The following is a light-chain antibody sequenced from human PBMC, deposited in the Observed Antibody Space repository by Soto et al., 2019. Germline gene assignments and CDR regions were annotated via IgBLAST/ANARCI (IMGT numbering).Light chain of an antibody. CDR3: QQYGTSPGT. V-gene: IGKV3-20*01. Sequence: EIVLTQSPGTLSLSPGERATLPCRASQSVTSSYLAWYQQKPGQAPRLLIYGASSRATGIPDRLSGSGSGTDFTLTISRLEPEDFAVYYCQQYGTSPGTFGPGTKVDIK. J-gene: IGKJ3*01. CDR1: QSVTSSY. CDR2: GAS.